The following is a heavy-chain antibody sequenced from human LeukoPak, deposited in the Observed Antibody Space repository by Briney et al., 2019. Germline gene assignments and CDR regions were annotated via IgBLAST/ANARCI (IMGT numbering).Heavy chain of an antibody. CDR1: GFSFTRYA. CDR3: AREDYYDSSGLDY. J-gene: IGHJ4*02. D-gene: IGHD3-22*01. V-gene: IGHV1-3*03. Sequence: ASVKVSCKASGFSFTRYAIHWVRQALGQRLEWMGWISAGNGNPKYSQEFHGRVTITRDTSASTAYMGLSSLRSEDMAVYYCAREDYYDSSGLDYWGQGTLVTVSS. CDR2: ISAGNGNP.